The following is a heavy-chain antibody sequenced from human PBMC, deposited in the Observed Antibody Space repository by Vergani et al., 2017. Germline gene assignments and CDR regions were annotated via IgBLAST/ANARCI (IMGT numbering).Heavy chain of an antibody. CDR1: GFTLSSHA. D-gene: IGHD3-16*01. CDR2: IQFDGSNQ. V-gene: IGHV3-30*02. J-gene: IGHJ4*02. CDR3: AKHFRGWGIDY. Sequence: QVQLEESGGGVVQPGRSLRLSCAASGFTLSSHAMHWVRQAPGKGLEFVAFIQFDGSNQYYADSVKGRFTLSRDFSKNTLYLQMNSLRTDDTATYYCAKHFRGWGIDYWGQGTQVIVSS.